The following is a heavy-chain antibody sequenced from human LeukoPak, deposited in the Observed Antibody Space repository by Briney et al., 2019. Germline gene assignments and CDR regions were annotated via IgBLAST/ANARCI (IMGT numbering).Heavy chain of an antibody. Sequence: QSGEPLRLSCAASGFTFSSYAMHWVRQSPGKGLEYVSSIGTSGVSTYYADSVEGRFTISRDNYKNTLYLQMSSLRPEDTAVYYCVKGKEMVYANMFDYWGQGTLVTVSS. CDR1: GFTFSSYA. CDR3: VKGKEMVYANMFDY. CDR2: IGTSGVST. J-gene: IGHJ4*02. D-gene: IGHD2-8*01. V-gene: IGHV3-64D*09.